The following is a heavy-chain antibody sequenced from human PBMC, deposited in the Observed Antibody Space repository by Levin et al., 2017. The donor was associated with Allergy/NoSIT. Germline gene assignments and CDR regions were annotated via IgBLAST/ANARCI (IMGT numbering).Heavy chain of an antibody. CDR3: ARDFDFACTSGVCSGYYYYYGVDV. Sequence: GGSLRLSCAASGFTFRDHYMSWIRQAPGKGLEWVSYISGRGATIWYADSVKGRFTISRDNAKNSLYLQMNSLRAEDTAVYYCARDFDFACTSGVCSGYYYYYGVDVWGQGTTVTVSS. D-gene: IGHD2-8*01. J-gene: IGHJ6*02. CDR2: ISGRGATI. CDR1: GFTFRDHY. V-gene: IGHV3-11*01.